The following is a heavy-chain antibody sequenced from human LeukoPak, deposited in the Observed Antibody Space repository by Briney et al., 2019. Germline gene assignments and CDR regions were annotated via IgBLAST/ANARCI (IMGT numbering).Heavy chain of an antibody. CDR2: IWYDGSNK. CDR3: AGASSGYHNWFDP. J-gene: IGHJ5*02. V-gene: IGHV3-33*01. D-gene: IGHD3-22*01. Sequence: GGSLRPSCAASGFTFSSYGMHWVRQAPGKGLEWVAVIWYDGSNKYYADSVKGRFTISRDNSKNTLYLQMNSLRAEDTAVYYCAGASSGYHNWFDPWGQGTLVTVSS. CDR1: GFTFSSYG.